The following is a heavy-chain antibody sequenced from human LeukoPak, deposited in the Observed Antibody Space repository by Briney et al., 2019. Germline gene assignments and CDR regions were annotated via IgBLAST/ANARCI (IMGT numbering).Heavy chain of an antibody. J-gene: IGHJ4*02. CDR3: ARGLVTTGRSSFDN. CDR2: IYSGGNT. CDR1: GFTVNSNF. D-gene: IGHD4-17*01. V-gene: IGHV3-53*01. Sequence: GGSLRLSCAASGFTVNSNFISWVRQAPGKGLEWVSVIYSGGNTYYAVSVQDRFTISRDNSKNTLYLQMNSLRVEDTAMYYCARGLVTTGRSSFDNWGQGTLVTVSS.